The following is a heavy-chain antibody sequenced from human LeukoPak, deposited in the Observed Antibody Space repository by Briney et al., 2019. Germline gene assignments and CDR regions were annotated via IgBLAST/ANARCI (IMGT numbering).Heavy chain of an antibody. Sequence: PSETLSLTCTVSGGSISSHYWSWIRQLPGKGLEWIGYIYYSGSTNYNPSLKSRVTISVDTSKNQFSLKLSSVTAADTAVYYCAREADGYNSFDYWGQGTLVTVSS. J-gene: IGHJ4*02. CDR1: GGSISSHY. CDR2: IYYSGST. D-gene: IGHD5-24*01. V-gene: IGHV4-59*11. CDR3: AREADGYNSFDY.